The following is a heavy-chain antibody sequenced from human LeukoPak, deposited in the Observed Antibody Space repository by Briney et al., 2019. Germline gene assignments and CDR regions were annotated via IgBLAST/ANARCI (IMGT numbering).Heavy chain of an antibody. D-gene: IGHD5-24*01. CDR3: AKDRSRDGYNLDY. CDR2: ISLDGGST. CDR1: GFTFDDYA. V-gene: IGHV3-43D*03. J-gene: IGHJ4*02. Sequence: PGGSLRLSCAAYGFTFDDYAMHWVRQAPGKGLEWVSLISLDGGSTYYADSVKGRFTISRDNSKNSLYLQMNSLRAEDTALYYCAKDRSRDGYNLDYWGQGTLVTVSS.